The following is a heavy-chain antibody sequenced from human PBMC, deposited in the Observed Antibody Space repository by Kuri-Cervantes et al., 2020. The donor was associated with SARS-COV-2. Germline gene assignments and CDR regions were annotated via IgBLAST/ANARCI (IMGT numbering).Heavy chain of an antibody. V-gene: IGHV4-39*01. D-gene: IGHD5-18*01. CDR2: IYYSGST. CDR3: ASQVDTAMAFDY. J-gene: IGHJ4*02. Sequence: SETLSLTCTVSGGSISSSSYYWGWIRQPPGKGLEWIGSIYYSGSTYYNPSLKSRVTISVDTSKNQFFLKLSSVTAADTAVYYCASQVDTAMAFDYWGQGTLVTVSS. CDR1: GGSISSSSYY.